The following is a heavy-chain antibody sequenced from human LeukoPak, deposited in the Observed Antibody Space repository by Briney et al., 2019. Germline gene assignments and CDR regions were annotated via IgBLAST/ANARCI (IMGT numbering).Heavy chain of an antibody. CDR1: GGSISSYY. Sequence: SETLSLTCTVSGGSISSYYWSWIRQPPGKGLEWIGYIYYSGSTNYNPSLKSRVTISVDTSKNQFSLKLSSVTAADTAVYYCARFKYIVVVPAGFDYWGQGTLVTVSS. V-gene: IGHV4-59*01. D-gene: IGHD2-2*01. CDR3: ARFKYIVVVPAGFDY. CDR2: IYYSGST. J-gene: IGHJ4*02.